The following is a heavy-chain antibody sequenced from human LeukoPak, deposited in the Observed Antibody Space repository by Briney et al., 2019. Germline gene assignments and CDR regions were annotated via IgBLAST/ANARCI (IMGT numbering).Heavy chain of an antibody. V-gene: IGHV4-34*01. J-gene: IGHJ4*02. CDR1: GVSVSGYY. CDR3: ARGLNYYDSSGYYGFDY. CDR2: INHSGST. D-gene: IGHD3-22*01. Sequence: SETLSFTVAVYGVSVSGYYWSWIRQPPGKGLEWIVEINHSGSTNYNPSLKSRVTISVDTSKNLFSLKLSSVTAADTAVYYCARGLNYYDSSGYYGFDYWGQGTLVTVSS.